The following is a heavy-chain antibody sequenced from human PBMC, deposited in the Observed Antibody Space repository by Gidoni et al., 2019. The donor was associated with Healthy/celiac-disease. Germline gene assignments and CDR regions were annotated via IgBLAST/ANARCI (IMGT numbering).Heavy chain of an antibody. CDR2: ISYDGSNK. D-gene: IGHD5-12*01. J-gene: IGHJ6*03. V-gene: IGHV3-30*18. Sequence: SYGMHWVRQAPGKGLEWVAVISYDGSNKYYADSVKGRFTISRDNSKNTLYLQMNSLRAEDTAVYYCAKAGGRGYESYYYYYMDVWGKGTTVTVSS. CDR3: AKAGGRGYESYYYYYMDV. CDR1: SYG.